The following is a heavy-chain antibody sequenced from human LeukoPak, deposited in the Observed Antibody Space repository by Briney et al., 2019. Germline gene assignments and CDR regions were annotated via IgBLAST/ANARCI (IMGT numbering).Heavy chain of an antibody. V-gene: IGHV1-2*02. D-gene: IGHD2-2*01. Sequence: ASVKVSFKASGYTFTDYYMHWVRQAPGQGFEWMGWINPNDGDTNYAQKFQGRVTMTRDTSISTAHMEVSRLRSDDTAVYYCARANFLYCSSSTCLFDYWGQGTLVTGSS. CDR3: ARANFLYCSSSTCLFDY. J-gene: IGHJ4*02. CDR2: INPNDGDT. CDR1: GYTFTDYY.